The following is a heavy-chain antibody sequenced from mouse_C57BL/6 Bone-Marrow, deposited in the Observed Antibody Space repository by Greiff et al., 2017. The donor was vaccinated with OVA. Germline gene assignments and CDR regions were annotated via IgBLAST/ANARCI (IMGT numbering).Heavy chain of an antibody. CDR1: GYTFTSYW. J-gene: IGHJ1*03. Sequence: VQLQQPGAELVMPGASVKLYCKASGYTFTSYWMHWVKQRPGQGLEWIGEIDPSDSYTNYNQKFKGKSTLTVDKSSSTAYMQLSSLTSEDSAVYYCARWDYDSPYWYFDVWGTGTTVTVSS. V-gene: IGHV1-69*01. CDR3: ARWDYDSPYWYFDV. CDR2: IDPSDSYT. D-gene: IGHD2-4*01.